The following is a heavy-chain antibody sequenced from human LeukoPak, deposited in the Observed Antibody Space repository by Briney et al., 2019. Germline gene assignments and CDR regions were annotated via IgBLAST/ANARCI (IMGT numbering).Heavy chain of an antibody. CDR2: ISPSGGST. CDR1: GYTFTSYD. Sequence: GASVKVSCKASGYTFTSYDINWVRQATGQGPEWMGVISPSGGSTTYAQKFQGRVTLTRDMSTSTDYLELSSLRSEDTAVYYCARDAGSYGYHWFDPWGQGTLVTVSS. D-gene: IGHD5-18*01. CDR3: ARDAGSYGYHWFDP. V-gene: IGHV1-46*01. J-gene: IGHJ5*02.